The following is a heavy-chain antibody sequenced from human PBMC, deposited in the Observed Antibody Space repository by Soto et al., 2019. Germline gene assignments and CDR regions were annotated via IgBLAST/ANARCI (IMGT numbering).Heavy chain of an antibody. D-gene: IGHD6-25*01. J-gene: IGHJ5*02. Sequence: PGGSLRLSCVASGVNFETHDMHWVRQVTGKGLEWVAGIGTLFDRFYPDSVKGRFTISRENAKTSVFLQMNKLRTGDTGIYYCARGRSNGFVSSPPPMFDPRGQGTLVTVSS. V-gene: IGHV3-13*01. CDR1: GVNFETHD. CDR3: ARGRSNGFVSSPPPMFDP. CDR2: IGTLFDR.